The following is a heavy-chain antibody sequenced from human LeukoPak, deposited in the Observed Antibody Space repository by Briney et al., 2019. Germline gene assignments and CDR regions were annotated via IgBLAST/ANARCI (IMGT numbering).Heavy chain of an antibody. V-gene: IGHV1-24*01. CDR3: ATDLTHRDSSSWYYFDY. D-gene: IGHD6-13*01. J-gene: IGHJ4*02. Sequence: ASVKVSCKVSGYTLTELSMHWVRQAPGKGLEWMGGFDPEDGETIYAQKSQGRVTMTEDTSTDTAYMELSSLRSEDTAVYYCATDLTHRDSSSWYYFDYWGQGTLVTVSS. CDR1: GYTLTELS. CDR2: FDPEDGET.